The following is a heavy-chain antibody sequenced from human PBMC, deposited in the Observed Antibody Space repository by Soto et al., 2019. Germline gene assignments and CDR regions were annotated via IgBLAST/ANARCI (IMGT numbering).Heavy chain of an antibody. V-gene: IGHV6-1*01. CDR2: TYYRSIWCS. CDR1: GDSVSSNSAT. J-gene: IGHJ4*02. CDR3: ARGXDVYNYHDY. D-gene: IGHD5-12*01. Sequence: TLSLTCAISGDSVSSNSATWNWIRQSPSRGLEWLGRTYYRSIWCSDYAVSVKSRITINPDTSKNQFSLQLNSVTPDDTAVXXCARGXDVYNYHDYWGQGTLVTVSS.